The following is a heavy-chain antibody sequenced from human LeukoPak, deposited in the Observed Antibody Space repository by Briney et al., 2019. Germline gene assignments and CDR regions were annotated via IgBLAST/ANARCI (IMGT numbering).Heavy chain of an antibody. CDR3: ARGAEEYYDFWSGYWD. CDR2: IYSGGST. J-gene: IGHJ4*02. D-gene: IGHD3-3*01. CDR1: GFTVSSNY. V-gene: IGHV3-53*01. Sequence: GGSLRLSCAASGFTVSSNYMSWVRQAPGKGLEWVSVIYSGGSTYYADSVKGRFTISRENAKNSLYLQMNSLSAGDTAVYYCARGAEEYYDFWSGYWDWGQGTLVTVSS.